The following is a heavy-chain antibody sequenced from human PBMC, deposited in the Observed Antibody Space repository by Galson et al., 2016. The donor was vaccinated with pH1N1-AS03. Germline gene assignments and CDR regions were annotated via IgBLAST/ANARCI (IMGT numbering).Heavy chain of an antibody. V-gene: IGHV3-48*04. J-gene: IGHJ6*02. CDR1: GFTFSSYS. CDR3: ARDDSGYDLFYYYGMDV. CDR2: ISSSSSTI. D-gene: IGHD5-12*01. Sequence: LRLSCAASGFTFSSYSMNWVRQAPGKGLEWVSYISSSSSTIYYADSVKGRFTISRDNAKNSLYLQMNSLRAEDTAVYYCARDDSGYDLFYYYGMDVWGQGTTVTVSS.